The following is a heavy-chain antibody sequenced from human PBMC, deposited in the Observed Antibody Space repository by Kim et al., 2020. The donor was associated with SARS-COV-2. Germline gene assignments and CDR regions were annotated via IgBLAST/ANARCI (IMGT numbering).Heavy chain of an antibody. Sequence: SETLSLTCTVSGASVTSDSWSWVRQAPGKGLEWIGYVYSSGSTVYNPSLKSRVTLAVDTSKNQVSLKLTSVTAADTAMYFCASRIKVVASYGVYYMDVWG. CDR2: VYSSGST. V-gene: IGHV4-59*08. D-gene: IGHD4-17*01. J-gene: IGHJ6*03. CDR1: GASVTSDS. CDR3: ASRIKVVASYGVYYMDV.